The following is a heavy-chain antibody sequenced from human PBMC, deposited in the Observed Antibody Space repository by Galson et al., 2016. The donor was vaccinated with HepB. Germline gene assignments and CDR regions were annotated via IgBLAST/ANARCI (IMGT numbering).Heavy chain of an antibody. CDR3: ARAVDYTPDAFDI. J-gene: IGHJ3*02. D-gene: IGHD4-11*01. CDR1: GYTFTNYY. CDR2: INPSGGST. V-gene: IGHV1-46*01. Sequence: SVKVSCKASGYTFTNYYIHWVRQAPGQGLEWMGMINPSGGSTSYAQRFQGGVTMTRDTSTSTVYMELSSLRSEDTAVYYCARAVDYTPDAFDIWGQGTMVTVYS.